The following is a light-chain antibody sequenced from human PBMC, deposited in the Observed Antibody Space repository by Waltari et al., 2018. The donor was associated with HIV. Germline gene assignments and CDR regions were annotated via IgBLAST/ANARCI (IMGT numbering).Light chain of an antibody. J-gene: IGLJ3*02. CDR1: SGSIDDHH. V-gene: IGLV6-57*03. CDR3: QSYDSSNQV. CDR2: EDN. Sequence: NFMLTQPHSVSESPGKTVTISCTRSSGSIDDHHVQWYQQRPGSAPTTVIYEDNQRPSGVPDRFSGSIDSSSNSASLTISGLKTEDEADYYCQSYDSSNQVFGGGTQLTVL.